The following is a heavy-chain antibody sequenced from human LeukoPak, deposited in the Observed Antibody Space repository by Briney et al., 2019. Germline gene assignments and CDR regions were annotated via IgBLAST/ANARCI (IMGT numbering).Heavy chain of an antibody. D-gene: IGHD6-13*01. J-gene: IGHJ4*02. V-gene: IGHV4-59*01. Sequence: SETLSLTCTVSGGSISSYYWSWIRQPPGKGLEWIGYIYYSGSTNYNPSLKSRVTISVDTSKNQFSLKLSSVTAADTAVYYCARDRVSSSWYTPYYFDYWGQGTLVTVSS. CDR1: GGSISSYY. CDR2: IYYSGST. CDR3: ARDRVSSSWYTPYYFDY.